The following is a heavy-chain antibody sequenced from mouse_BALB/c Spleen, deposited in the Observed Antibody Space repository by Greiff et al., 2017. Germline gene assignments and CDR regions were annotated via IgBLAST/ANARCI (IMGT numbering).Heavy chain of an antibody. J-gene: IGHJ1*01. Sequence: DVHLVESGGGLVKPGGSLKLSCAASGFTFSSYTMSWVRQTPEKRLEWVATISSGGSYTYYPDSVKGRFTISRDNAKNTLYLQMSSLKSEDTAMYYCTRDKDYGSSYYWYFDVWGAGTTVTVSS. V-gene: IGHV5-6-4*01. D-gene: IGHD1-1*01. CDR2: ISSGGSYT. CDR3: TRDKDYGSSYYWYFDV. CDR1: GFTFSSYT.